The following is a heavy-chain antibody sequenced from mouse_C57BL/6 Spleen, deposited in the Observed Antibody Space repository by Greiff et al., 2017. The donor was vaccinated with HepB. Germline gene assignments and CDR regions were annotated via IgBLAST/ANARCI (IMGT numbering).Heavy chain of an antibody. CDR3: ASITTVVAEYFDV. D-gene: IGHD1-1*01. J-gene: IGHJ1*03. V-gene: IGHV2-2*01. CDR2: IWSGGST. CDR1: GFSLTSYG. Sequence: VQLQQSGPGLVQPSQSLSITCTVSGFSLTSYGVHWVRQSPGKGLEWLGVIWSGGSTDYNAAFISRLSISKDNSKSQVFFKMNSLQADDTAIYYCASITTVVAEYFDVWGTGTTVTVSS.